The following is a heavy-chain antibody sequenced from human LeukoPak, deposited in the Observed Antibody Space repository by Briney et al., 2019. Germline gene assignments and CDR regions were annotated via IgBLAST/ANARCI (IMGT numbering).Heavy chain of an antibody. J-gene: IGHJ1*01. Sequence: GGSLRLSCAASGFTFSSYGMNWVRQAPGKGLEWVAIIWYDGSNKYYADSVKGRFTISRDNSKNTLYLQMNSLRAEDTAVYYCARDRGSGCSSTSCYWVQHRGQGTLVTVSS. CDR2: IWYDGSNK. V-gene: IGHV3-30*02. D-gene: IGHD2-2*01. CDR3: ARDRGSGCSSTSCYWVQH. CDR1: GFTFSSYG.